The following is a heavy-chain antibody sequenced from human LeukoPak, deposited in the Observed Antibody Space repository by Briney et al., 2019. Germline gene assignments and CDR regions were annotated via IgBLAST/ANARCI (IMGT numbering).Heavy chain of an antibody. D-gene: IGHD1-14*01. CDR2: ISPDGTVT. J-gene: IGHJ1*01. CDR1: GFALSDSW. V-gene: IGHV3-74*01. Sequence: RGSLRLSCVASGFALSDSWMHWVRQAPGKGLVWVSHISPDGTVTNYADFVKGRFIISSDNARNTVFLQMNSLGAEDTSVYYCARDLGFSPDHWGQGILVTVSS. CDR3: ARDLGFSPDH.